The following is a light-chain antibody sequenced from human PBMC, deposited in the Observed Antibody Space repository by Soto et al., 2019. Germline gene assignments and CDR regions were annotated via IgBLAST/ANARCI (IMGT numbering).Light chain of an antibody. Sequence: DIGLTQSPATLSLSPGDRATLSCRANQSVSTYLNWYQQKRGQAPRLLIFDASNRAAGIPARFSGSGSGTDFTLAISSLDPEDIAVYFCRQGRRWLTFGGGTKVE. CDR3: RQGRRWLT. V-gene: IGKV3-11*01. CDR1: QSVSTY. J-gene: IGKJ4*01. CDR2: DAS.